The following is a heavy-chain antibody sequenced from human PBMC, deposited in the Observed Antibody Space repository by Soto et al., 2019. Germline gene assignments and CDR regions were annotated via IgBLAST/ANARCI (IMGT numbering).Heavy chain of an antibody. V-gene: IGHV3-49*04. D-gene: IGHD3-22*01. CDR1: GFTFGDYA. CDR3: ALPDYYDSSGYYLPSFDY. CDR2: IRSKAYGGTT. J-gene: IGHJ4*02. Sequence: GGSLRLSCTASGFTFGDYAMSWVRQAPGKGLEWVGFIRSKAYGGTTEYAASVKGRFTISRDDSKSIAYLQMNSLKTEDTAVYYCALPDYYDSSGYYLPSFDYWGQGTLVTVSS.